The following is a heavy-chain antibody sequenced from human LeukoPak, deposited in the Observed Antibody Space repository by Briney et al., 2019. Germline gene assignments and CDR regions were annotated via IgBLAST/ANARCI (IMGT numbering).Heavy chain of an antibody. V-gene: IGHV1-2*04. CDR1: GYTFTGYY. CDR2: INPNSGGT. J-gene: IGHJ4*02. CDR3: ATPHDFWSGPFDY. Sequence: ASVKVSCKASGYTFTGYYMHWVRQAPGQGLEWMGWINPNSGGTNYAQKFQGWVTMTRDTSISTAYMELSRLRSDDTAVYYCATPHDFWSGPFDYWGQGTLVTVSS. D-gene: IGHD3-3*01.